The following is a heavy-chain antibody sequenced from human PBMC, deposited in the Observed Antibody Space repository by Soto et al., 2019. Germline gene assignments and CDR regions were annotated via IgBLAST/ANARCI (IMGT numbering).Heavy chain of an antibody. Sequence: LALTCTVSGGSITFFHVSWLRQSAGKGLEWIGRIYSTGSTTYNSAFKSRVTMSVDTSVNQFSLKMNSVTAADTAVYYCARARFGETLLFDYWGQGIPVTVSS. J-gene: IGHJ4*02. D-gene: IGHD3-10*01. V-gene: IGHV4-4*07. CDR1: GGSITFFH. CDR2: IYSTGST. CDR3: ARARFGETLLFDY.